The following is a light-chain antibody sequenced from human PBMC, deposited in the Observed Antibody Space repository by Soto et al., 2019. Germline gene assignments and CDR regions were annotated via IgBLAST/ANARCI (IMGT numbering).Light chain of an antibody. J-gene: IGLJ1*01. CDR3: AAWDDSLSGLYV. CDR1: SSNIGSNY. Sequence: QSVLAQPPSASGTPGQRVIISCSGSSSNIGSNYVYWYQQLPGTAPKLPIYRNNQRPSGVPDRFSGSKSGTSASLAISGLRSEDEADYYCAAWDDSLSGLYVFGTGTKVTVL. CDR2: RNN. V-gene: IGLV1-47*01.